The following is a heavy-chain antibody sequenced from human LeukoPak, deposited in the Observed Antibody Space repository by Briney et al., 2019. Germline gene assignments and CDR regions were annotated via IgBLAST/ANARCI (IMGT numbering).Heavy chain of an antibody. D-gene: IGHD1-14*01. Sequence: PSETLSLTCTVSGGSISISSYYWAWIRQPPGKGLEWIGSIYYSGNTYYNAPFKGRVTISVDTSKNQFSLKLSSVTAADTALFYCAGHHHNGGFDYRGQGTLVTVSS. V-gene: IGHV4-39*01. CDR1: GGSISISSYY. CDR2: IYYSGNT. J-gene: IGHJ4*02. CDR3: AGHHHNGGFDY.